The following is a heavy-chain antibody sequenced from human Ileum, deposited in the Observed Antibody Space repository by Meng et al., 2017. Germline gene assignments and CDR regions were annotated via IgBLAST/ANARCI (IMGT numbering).Heavy chain of an antibody. D-gene: IGHD7-27*01. Sequence: QLQLQESGPGLVKPSETLSRTCTVSGGSISSSSHCCDWIRQPPGKGLEWIGSICYSGNTYYNPSLNSRVSMSVDTSKKQISLKLNSVTAADTAVYYCARRTGEVDLLDYWGQGTLVTVSS. J-gene: IGHJ4*02. V-gene: IGHV4-39*01. CDR2: ICYSGNT. CDR1: GGSISSSSHC. CDR3: ARRTGEVDLLDY.